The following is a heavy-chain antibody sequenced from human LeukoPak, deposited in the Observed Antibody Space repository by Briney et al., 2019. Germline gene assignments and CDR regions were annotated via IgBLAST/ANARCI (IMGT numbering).Heavy chain of an antibody. CDR2: ISYDGSNK. Sequence: PGGSLRLSCAASGFTFSSYGMHWVRQAPGKGLEWVAVISYDGSNKYYADSVKGRFTISRDNAKNSLYLQMNSLRAEDTAVYYCARERRNYYDSSGPIDYWGQGTLVTVSS. CDR1: GFTFSSYG. J-gene: IGHJ4*02. V-gene: IGHV3-30*03. D-gene: IGHD3-22*01. CDR3: ARERRNYYDSSGPIDY.